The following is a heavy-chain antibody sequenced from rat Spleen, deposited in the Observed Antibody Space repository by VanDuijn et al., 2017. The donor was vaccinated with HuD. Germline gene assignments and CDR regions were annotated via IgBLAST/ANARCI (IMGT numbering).Heavy chain of an antibody. J-gene: IGHJ2*01. V-gene: IGHV5-7*01. D-gene: IGHD1-10*01. CDR3: ARRGYNNYFFDY. CDR2: ISYDGGST. Sequence: EVQLVESGGGLVQPGRSLKLSCAASGFTFSDYYMAWVRQAPKKGLEWVATISYDGGSTDYRDSVKGRFTISRDNAENTQYLQMDSLRSEDTATYYCARRGYNNYFFDYWGQGVMVTVSA. CDR1: GFTFSDYY.